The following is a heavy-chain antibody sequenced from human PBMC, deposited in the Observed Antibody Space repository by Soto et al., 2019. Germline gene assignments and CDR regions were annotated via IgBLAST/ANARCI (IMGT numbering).Heavy chain of an antibody. J-gene: IGHJ5*02. V-gene: IGHV4-59*08. CDR2: VSYSGST. D-gene: IGHD6-19*01. Sequence: SETLSLTCSLSGGAINGDYWSWIRQPPGKGPEWIGFVSYSGSTDYHPSLKSRVTISIDTSKNQFSLKMISVTAADTAVYYCARHGSDSGWFFFDPWGQGALVTVSS. CDR1: GGAINGDY. CDR3: ARHGSDSGWFFFDP.